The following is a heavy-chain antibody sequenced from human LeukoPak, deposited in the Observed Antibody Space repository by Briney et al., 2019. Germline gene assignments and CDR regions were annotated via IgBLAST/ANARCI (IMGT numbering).Heavy chain of an antibody. CDR2: ISYDGSNK. J-gene: IGHJ6*02. Sequence: PGRSLRLSCAASGFTFSSYAMHWVRQAPGKGLEWVAVISYDGSNKYYADSVKGRFTISRDNSKNTLYLQMNSLRAEDTAVYYCARSGRRWWELHYYYYCYGMDVWGQGTTVTVSS. CDR3: ARSGRRWWELHYYYYCYGMDV. D-gene: IGHD1-26*01. CDR1: GFTFSSYA. V-gene: IGHV3-30*04.